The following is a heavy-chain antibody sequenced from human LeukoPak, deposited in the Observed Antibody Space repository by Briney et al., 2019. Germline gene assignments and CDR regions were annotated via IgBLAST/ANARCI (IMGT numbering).Heavy chain of an antibody. CDR2: ISSSSSYI. CDR3: AKVSRGLGDY. Sequence: NPGGSLRLSCAASGFTFSSYDINWVRQAPGKGLEWVSSISSSSSYIYYADSVKGRFTISRDNAKNSLYLQMNSLRVEDTAVYYCAKVSRGLGDYWGQGTLVTVSS. CDR1: GFTFSSYD. V-gene: IGHV3-21*04. J-gene: IGHJ4*02.